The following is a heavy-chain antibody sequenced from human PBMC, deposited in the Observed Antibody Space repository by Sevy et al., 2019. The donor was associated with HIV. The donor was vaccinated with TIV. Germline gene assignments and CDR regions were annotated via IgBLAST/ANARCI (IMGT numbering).Heavy chain of an antibody. CDR2: LSFGCGRI. Sequence: GGSLRLSCAASGFTFSKYSMSWVRQAPGKGLEWVSTLSFGCGRINYADSVKGRFTISRDDSKNTLYLQMNSPRADDTAVYYCAREGCTKPHDYWGQGTLVTVSS. CDR3: AREGCTKPHDY. J-gene: IGHJ4*02. CDR1: GFTFSKYS. D-gene: IGHD2-8*01. V-gene: IGHV3-23*01.